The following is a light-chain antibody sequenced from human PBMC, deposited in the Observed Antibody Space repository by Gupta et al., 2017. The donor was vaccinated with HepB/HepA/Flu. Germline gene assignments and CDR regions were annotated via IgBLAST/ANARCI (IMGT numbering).Light chain of an antibody. CDR3: QQRSNWPLT. J-gene: IGKJ4*01. Sequence: EIVLTQSPASLYLSPGERATLSCRASQSVSSYLAWYQQKPGQAPRLLIFDASNRATGIPARFSGSGSGTDFTRTSSSLEPEDFAVYDCQQRSNWPLTFGGGTKVEIK. CDR2: DAS. CDR1: QSVSSY. V-gene: IGKV3-11*01.